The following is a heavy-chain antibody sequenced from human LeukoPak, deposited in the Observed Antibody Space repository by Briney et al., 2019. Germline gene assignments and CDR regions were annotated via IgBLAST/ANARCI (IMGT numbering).Heavy chain of an antibody. Sequence: PSETLSLTCAVYGGSFSGYYWSWIRQPPGKGLEWIGEINHSGSTNYNPSLKSRVTISVDTSKNQFSLKLSSVTAADTAVYYCASSTLGYCSGGSCYPHYWGQGTLVTVSS. J-gene: IGHJ4*02. CDR2: INHSGST. V-gene: IGHV4-34*01. D-gene: IGHD2-15*01. CDR3: ASSTLGYCSGGSCYPHY. CDR1: GGSFSGYY.